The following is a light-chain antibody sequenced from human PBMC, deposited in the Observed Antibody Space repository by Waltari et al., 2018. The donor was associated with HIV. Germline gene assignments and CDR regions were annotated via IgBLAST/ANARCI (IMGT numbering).Light chain of an antibody. Sequence: EIVLTQSPGTLSLSPGERATLSCRASQSLSSSYLAWYQQKPGQAPRLLIYGASSRVTGIPDRFSGSGSGTDFTLTISRLEPEDFAVYYCQQYGSSPPITFGQGTRLEIK. CDR1: QSLSSSY. V-gene: IGKV3-20*01. J-gene: IGKJ5*01. CDR3: QQYGSSPPIT. CDR2: GAS.